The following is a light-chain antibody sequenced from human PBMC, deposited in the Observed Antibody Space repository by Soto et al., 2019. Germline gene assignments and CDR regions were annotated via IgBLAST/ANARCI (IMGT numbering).Light chain of an antibody. CDR2: DAS. Sequence: EFGLTQSPGTLSFSPRERSTLSCKASQTVRNNYLAWYQQKPGQAPRLLIYDASSRATGIPDRFSGSGSGTDVTLTISRLQPEDFAVYYCQQYGSSPLTFGGGTQVDIK. CDR1: QTVRNNY. V-gene: IGKV3-20*01. J-gene: IGKJ4*01. CDR3: QQYGSSPLT.